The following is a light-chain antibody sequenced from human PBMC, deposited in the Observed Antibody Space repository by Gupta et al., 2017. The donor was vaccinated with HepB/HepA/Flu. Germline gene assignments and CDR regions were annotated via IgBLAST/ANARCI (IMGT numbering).Light chain of an antibody. Sequence: EIVLTQSPGTLSLSPGERATLSCRASQSVSNTYLAWYQQKPGQTPRLLIYGASSRATGIPDRFSGSGSGTDFTLTINRREPEDFAMYYCQHYGRSPTWTFGQGTKVEIK. CDR3: QHYGRSPTWT. CDR1: QSVSNTY. CDR2: GAS. J-gene: IGKJ1*01. V-gene: IGKV3-20*01.